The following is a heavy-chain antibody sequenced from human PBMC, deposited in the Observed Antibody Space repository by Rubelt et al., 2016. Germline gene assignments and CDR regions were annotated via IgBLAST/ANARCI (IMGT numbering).Heavy chain of an antibody. CDR3: AREGADGYNYGTVYY. V-gene: IGHV3-33*08. Sequence: RSLRLSCAASGFIFSSYGMHWVRQAPDKGLEWVALIWYDGRNKYYAESVKGRFTISRDNSKNTVYLQMNSLRAEDTAVYYCAREGADGYNYGTVYYWGQGTLVTVSS. J-gene: IGHJ4*02. D-gene: IGHD5-24*01. CDR1: GFIFSSYG. CDR2: IWYDGRNK.